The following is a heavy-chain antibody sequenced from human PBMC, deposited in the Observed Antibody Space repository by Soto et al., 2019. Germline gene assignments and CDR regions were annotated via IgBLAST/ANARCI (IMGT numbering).Heavy chain of an antibody. CDR1: SGSISSSNW. J-gene: IGHJ4*02. Sequence: SETLSLTCAVSSGSISSSNWWSWVRQPPGKGLEWIGEIYHSGSTNYNPSLKSRVTISVDKSKNQFSLKLSSVTAADTAVYYCARGSAGYCSGGSCYDYWGQGTLVTVSS. D-gene: IGHD2-15*01. V-gene: IGHV4-4*02. CDR3: ARGSAGYCSGGSCYDY. CDR2: IYHSGST.